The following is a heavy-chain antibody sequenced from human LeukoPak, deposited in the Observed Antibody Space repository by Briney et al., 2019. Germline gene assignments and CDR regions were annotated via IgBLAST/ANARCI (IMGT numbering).Heavy chain of an antibody. CDR1: GYTFTGYD. Sequence: ASVKVSCKASGYTFTGYDINWVRQATGQGLEWMGWMNPNSGNTGYAQKFQGRVTMTRNTSISTAYMELSSLRSEDTAVYYCARGLHSGWYRYYYYGMDVWGQGTTVTVSS. J-gene: IGHJ6*02. V-gene: IGHV1-8*01. D-gene: IGHD6-19*01. CDR3: ARGLHSGWYRYYYYGMDV. CDR2: MNPNSGNT.